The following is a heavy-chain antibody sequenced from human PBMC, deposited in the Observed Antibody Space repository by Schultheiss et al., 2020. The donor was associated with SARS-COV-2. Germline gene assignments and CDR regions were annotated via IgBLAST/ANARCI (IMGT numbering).Heavy chain of an antibody. CDR2: ISWNSGSI. CDR3: AKDGRELDDAFDI. V-gene: IGHV3-9*01. D-gene: IGHD1-26*01. J-gene: IGHJ3*02. Sequence: GGSLRLSCAASGFTFDDYAMHWVRQAPGKGLEWVSGISWNSGSIGYADSVKGRFTISRDNSKNTLYLQMNSLRAEDTAVYYCAKDGRELDDAFDIWGQGTMVTVSS. CDR1: GFTFDDYA.